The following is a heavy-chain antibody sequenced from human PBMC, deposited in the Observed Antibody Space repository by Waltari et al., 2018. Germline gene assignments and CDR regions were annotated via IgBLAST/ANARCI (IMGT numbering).Heavy chain of an antibody. D-gene: IGHD6-25*01. Sequence: EVQLVESGGGLVEPGRSLRLSCAASGFTFDGYAMHWVRQAPGKGLEWVSGISWNSGSKSYADSVKGRFTISRDSAKNSLYLQMDSLRTDDTAFYYCAKVAARGAPLFDYWGQGTLVTVSS. V-gene: IGHV3-9*01. CDR2: ISWNSGSK. CDR1: GFTFDGYA. J-gene: IGHJ4*02. CDR3: AKVAARGAPLFDY.